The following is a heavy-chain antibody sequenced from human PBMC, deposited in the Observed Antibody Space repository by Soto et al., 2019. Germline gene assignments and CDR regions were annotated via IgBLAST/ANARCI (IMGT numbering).Heavy chain of an antibody. CDR3: ARESSYDILTGPGDY. CDR2: ISAVNANT. CDR1: GYTFSSYC. D-gene: IGHD3-9*01. Sequence: EASVKVSCKASGYTFSSYCMHWVRQAPGQRLEWMGWISAVNANTRYSQKFQGRVTISRDTSASTAYMELSSLTSEDTAVYYCARESSYDILTGPGDYWGQGTLVTVSS. J-gene: IGHJ4*02. V-gene: IGHV1-3*01.